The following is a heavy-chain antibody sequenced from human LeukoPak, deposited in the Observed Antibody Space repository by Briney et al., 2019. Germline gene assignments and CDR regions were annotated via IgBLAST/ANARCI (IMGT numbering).Heavy chain of an antibody. J-gene: IGHJ4*02. Sequence: GGSLRLSCAASGFTFSSYGMHWARQAPGKGLEWVAVISYDGSNKYYADSVKGRFTISRDNSKNTLYLQMNSLRAEDTAVYYCAKVGITVTFLDYWGQGTLVTVSS. D-gene: IGHD4-17*01. CDR1: GFTFSSYG. V-gene: IGHV3-30*18. CDR3: AKVGITVTFLDY. CDR2: ISYDGSNK.